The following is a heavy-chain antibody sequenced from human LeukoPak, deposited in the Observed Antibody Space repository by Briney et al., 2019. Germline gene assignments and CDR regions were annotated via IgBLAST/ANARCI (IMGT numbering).Heavy chain of an antibody. CDR3: VRAGELDY. J-gene: IGHJ4*02. Sequence: ASVKVPCKASGYTFTDYYMNWVRQAPGQGLEWMGWINPKSGGTKYAQKFQGRVTMTRDTSITTAYMELTILSSDDTAVFYCVRAGELDYWGQGTLVTLSS. CDR2: INPKSGGT. CDR1: GYTFTDYY. D-gene: IGHD7-27*01. V-gene: IGHV1-2*02.